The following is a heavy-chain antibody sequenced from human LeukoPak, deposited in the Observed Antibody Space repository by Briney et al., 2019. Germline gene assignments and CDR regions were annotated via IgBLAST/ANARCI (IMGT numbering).Heavy chain of an antibody. J-gene: IGHJ4*02. CDR3: ARTHSLYDFWSGYYDY. CDR1: GGSISSYY. V-gene: IGHV4-59*01. CDR2: IYYSGST. Sequence: SEILSLTCTVSGGSISSYYWSWIRQPPGKGLEWIGYIYYSGSTNYNPSLKSRVTISVDTSKNQFSLKLSSVTAADTAVYYCARTHSLYDFWSGYYDYWGQGTLVTVSS. D-gene: IGHD3-3*01.